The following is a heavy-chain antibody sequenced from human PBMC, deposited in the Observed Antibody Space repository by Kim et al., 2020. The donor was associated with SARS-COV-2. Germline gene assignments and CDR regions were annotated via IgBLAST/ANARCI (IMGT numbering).Heavy chain of an antibody. Sequence: GGSLRLSCTASGFTFGDYAMSWFRQAPGKGLEWVGFIRSKAYGGTTIYAASVQGRFTISRDDSKSIAYLQMNSLKTEDTAVYYCTRDDRMAPFDCWGQGTLVTVSS. CDR1: GFTFGDYA. CDR2: IRSKAYGGTT. V-gene: IGHV3-49*03. CDR3: TRDDRMAPFDC. J-gene: IGHJ4*02.